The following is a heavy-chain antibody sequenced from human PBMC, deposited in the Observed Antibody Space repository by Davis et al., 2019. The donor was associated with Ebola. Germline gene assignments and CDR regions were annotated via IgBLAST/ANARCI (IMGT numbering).Heavy chain of an antibody. D-gene: IGHD4-11*01. CDR1: GDSVRSTNW. Sequence: SETLSLTCAVSGDSVRSTNWWSWVRQPPGKGLEWIGEIYHSGSTNYNPSLKSRVTISVDKSKNQFSLKLSSVTAADTAVYYCARDGLQNGMDVWGQGTTVTVSS. CDR2: IYHSGST. CDR3: ARDGLQNGMDV. V-gene: IGHV4-4*02. J-gene: IGHJ6*02.